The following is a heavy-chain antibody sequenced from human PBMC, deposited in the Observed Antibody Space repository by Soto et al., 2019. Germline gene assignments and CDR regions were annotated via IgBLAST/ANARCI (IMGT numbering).Heavy chain of an antibody. CDR3: AGMASAGTLNWFDP. CDR2: MNPGSGKT. V-gene: IGHV1-8*02. CDR1: GYTFVNFD. Sequence: QVQLVQSGAEVKEPGASVRVSCKASGYTFVNFDISWVRQAAGQGLEWLGWMNPGSGKTGYASKFQGRVAMTRDASTGTSHLELSSLTSDDTAVYYCAGMASAGTLNWFDPWGQGTLVTVSS. D-gene: IGHD6-13*01. J-gene: IGHJ5*02.